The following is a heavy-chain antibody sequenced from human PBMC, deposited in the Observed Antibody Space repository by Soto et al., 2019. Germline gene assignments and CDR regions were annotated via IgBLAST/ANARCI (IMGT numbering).Heavy chain of an antibody. Sequence: RSLTCTVSGGSIGSYHWSWVRQPPGKGLEWIASVYYTGTTNYNPSLGSRVTISIDAPENQISLKLTSVTAADTAFYYCARDTVLTGMFDFWGQGTLVTVSS. V-gene: IGHV4-59*01. CDR3: ARDTVLTGMFDF. CDR2: VYYTGTT. J-gene: IGHJ4*02. CDR1: GGSIGSYH. D-gene: IGHD4-17*01.